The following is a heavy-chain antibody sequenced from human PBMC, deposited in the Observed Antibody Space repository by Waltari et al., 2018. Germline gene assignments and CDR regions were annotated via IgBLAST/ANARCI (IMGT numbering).Heavy chain of an antibody. D-gene: IGHD5-18*01. CDR2: RWYDGSNK. CDR3: AKAGGYSYGYPFDY. J-gene: IGHJ4*02. CDR1: GFTFSSYG. V-gene: IGHV3-33*03. Sequence: QVQLVESGGGVVQPGRSLRLSCAASGFTFSSYGMHWVRQAPGKGLEWVAVRWYDGSNKDYADSVKGRCTVSRDKSKNTLYLQMNSLRAEDTAVYYCAKAGGYSYGYPFDYWGQGTLVTVSS.